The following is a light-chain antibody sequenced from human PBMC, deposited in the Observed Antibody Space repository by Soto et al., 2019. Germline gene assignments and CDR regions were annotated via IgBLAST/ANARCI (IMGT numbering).Light chain of an antibody. Sequence: DIVLTQSPLSLPVTPGEPASISCRSSECLLDSHGYNNVDWSLQKAGQSPQVLIYLGSNRASGVPDRFSGSGPGTDFTLTISSLQAEDVAVYYCQQYYSTPRTFGQGTKV. CDR3: QQYYSTPRT. CDR1: ECLLDSHGYNN. V-gene: IGKV2-28*01. CDR2: LGS. J-gene: IGKJ1*01.